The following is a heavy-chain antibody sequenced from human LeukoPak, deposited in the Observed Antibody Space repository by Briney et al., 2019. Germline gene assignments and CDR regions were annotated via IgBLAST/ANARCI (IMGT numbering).Heavy chain of an antibody. CDR3: ARDTMVRGVIYGAFDI. D-gene: IGHD3-10*01. J-gene: IGHJ3*02. Sequence: SETLSPTCTVSGGSISSYYWSWIRQPAGKGLEWIGRIYTSGSTNYNPSLKSRVTMSVDTSKNQFSLKLSSVTAADTAVYYCARDTMVRGVIYGAFDIWGQGTMVTVSS. CDR1: GGSISSYY. V-gene: IGHV4-4*07. CDR2: IYTSGST.